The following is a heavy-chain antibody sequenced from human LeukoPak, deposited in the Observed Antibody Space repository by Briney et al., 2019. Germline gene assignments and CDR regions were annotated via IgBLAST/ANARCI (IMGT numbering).Heavy chain of an antibody. J-gene: IGHJ4*02. CDR3: AKDRMRRYSYDSAFDY. CDR1: GFTFSSYG. Sequence: GGSLRLSCAASGFTFSSYGMHWVRQAPGRGLEWVAVISYDGSNKYYADSVKGRFTISRDNSKNTLYLQMNSLRAEDTAVYYCAKDRMRRYSYDSAFDYWGQGTLVTVSS. CDR2: ISYDGSNK. D-gene: IGHD3-22*01. V-gene: IGHV3-30*18.